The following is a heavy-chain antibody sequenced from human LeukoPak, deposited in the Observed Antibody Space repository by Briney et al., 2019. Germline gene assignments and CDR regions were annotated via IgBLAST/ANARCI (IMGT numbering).Heavy chain of an antibody. V-gene: IGHV3-48*03. CDR3: ARVATMVRVPLDALDI. CDR2: ISRSGNTI. D-gene: IGHD3-10*01. CDR1: GFTFSGCE. Sequence: GGSLRLSCAISGFTFSGCELTWVRQAPGKGLEWISYISRSGNTIYYADSVKGRFATSRDNAKNSLYLQMNSLRVEDTAVYYCARVATMVRVPLDALDIWGQGTMVSVSS. J-gene: IGHJ3*02.